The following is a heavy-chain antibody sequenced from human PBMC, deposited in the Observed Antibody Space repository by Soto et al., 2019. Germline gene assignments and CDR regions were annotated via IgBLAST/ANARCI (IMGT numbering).Heavy chain of an antibody. J-gene: IGHJ4*02. Sequence: SSETLSLTCTVSGGSISAVNYCWSWIRQSPDKGLEWIGHIYNGGTTYYNPSLRSRVAISVDTSKNQFSLNLNSVSPADTAVYYCARDRAPHDYSKPLDYWGQGTLVTVSS. D-gene: IGHD4-4*01. V-gene: IGHV4-30-4*01. CDR2: IYNGGTT. CDR3: ARDRAPHDYSKPLDY. CDR1: GGSISAVNYC.